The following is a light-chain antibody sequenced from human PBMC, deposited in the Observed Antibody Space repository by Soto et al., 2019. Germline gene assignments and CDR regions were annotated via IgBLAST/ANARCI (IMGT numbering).Light chain of an antibody. CDR3: ISYTSSSTLVV. CDR1: SSDVGGYNY. J-gene: IGLJ2*01. Sequence: QSVLTQPASVSGSPGQSITISCTGTSSDVGGYNYVSWYQQHPGKAPKLMIYDVSNRPSGVSNRFSGSKSGNTASLTISGLHAEDEADYYCISYTSSSTLVVFGGGTKLTVL. V-gene: IGLV2-14*01. CDR2: DVS.